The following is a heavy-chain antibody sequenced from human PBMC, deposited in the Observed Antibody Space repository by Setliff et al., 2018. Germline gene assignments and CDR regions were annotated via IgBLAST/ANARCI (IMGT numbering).Heavy chain of an antibody. J-gene: IGHJ4*02. Sequence: ASVKVSCKASGYTFTSYGISWVRQAPGQGLEWMGWISAYNGNTNYAQKFQGRVTITADESTSTAYMELSSLRSEDTAVYFCARGWAALGIIGYWGQGTLVTVSS. CDR2: ISAYNGNT. CDR1: GYTFTSYG. D-gene: IGHD7-27*01. V-gene: IGHV1-18*01. CDR3: ARGWAALGIIGY.